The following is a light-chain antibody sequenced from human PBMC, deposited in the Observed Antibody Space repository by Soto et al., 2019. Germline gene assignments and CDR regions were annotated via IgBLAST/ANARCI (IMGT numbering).Light chain of an antibody. CDR3: HQRSNWLWT. Sequence: EIVLTQSPATLSLSPGERATLSCRASQSVSSYLAWYQQKPGQAPRLLIYDASNRATGIPARFSGSGSGTDFTLTISSLEPDDFAVYYCHQRSNWLWTFGQGPKVEIK. CDR2: DAS. J-gene: IGKJ1*01. V-gene: IGKV3-11*01. CDR1: QSVSSY.